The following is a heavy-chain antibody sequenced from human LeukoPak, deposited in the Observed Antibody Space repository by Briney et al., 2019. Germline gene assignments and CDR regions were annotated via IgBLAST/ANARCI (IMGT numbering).Heavy chain of an antibody. Sequence: ASVTVSFKASGYTFTSYYMHWVRQAPGQGLEWMGIINPSGGSTSYAQKFQGRDTMTRDTSTSTVYMELSSLRSEDTAVYYCARGIWEFYYFDYWGQGTLVTVSS. V-gene: IGHV1-46*01. CDR1: GYTFTSYY. D-gene: IGHD3-10*01. CDR3: ARGIWEFYYFDY. J-gene: IGHJ4*02. CDR2: INPSGGST.